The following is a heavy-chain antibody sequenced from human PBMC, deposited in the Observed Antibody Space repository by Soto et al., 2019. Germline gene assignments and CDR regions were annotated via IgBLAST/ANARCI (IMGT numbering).Heavy chain of an antibody. Sequence: QVQLVQSGAEVQKPGASVKVSCKTSGYSVSEFRMHWVRQATGQGLEWMGWVNPINGNTNYAQDFQGRVTMTRDASTKTVYMELSSLTSDDTSTVYCARENWHFDYWGQGTLITVYS. J-gene: IGHJ4*02. CDR1: GYSVSEFR. V-gene: IGHV1-2*02. CDR3: ARENWHFDY. CDR2: VNPINGNT.